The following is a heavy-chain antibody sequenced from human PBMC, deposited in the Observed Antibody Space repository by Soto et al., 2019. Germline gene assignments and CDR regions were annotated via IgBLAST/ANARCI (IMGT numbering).Heavy chain of an antibody. Sequence: SVKVSCKASGGTFSSYTISWVRQAPGQGLEWMGRIIPILGIANYAQKFQGRVTITADKSTSTAYMELSSLRSEDTAVYYCARGYCSGGSCYYSKYYYYYMDVWGKGTTVTVSS. CDR1: GGTFSSYT. J-gene: IGHJ6*03. V-gene: IGHV1-69*02. CDR3: ARGYCSGGSCYYSKYYYYYMDV. D-gene: IGHD2-15*01. CDR2: IIPILGIA.